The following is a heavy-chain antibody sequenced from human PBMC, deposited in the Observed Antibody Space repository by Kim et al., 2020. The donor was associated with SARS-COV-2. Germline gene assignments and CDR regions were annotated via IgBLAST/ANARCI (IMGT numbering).Heavy chain of an antibody. D-gene: IGHD1-26*01. J-gene: IGHJ4*01. Sequence: GGSLRLSCAASGFTFSSYGMHWVRQAPGKGLEWVAVISYDGSNKYYADSVKGRFTISRDNSKNTLYLQMNSLRAEDTAVYYCAKDGGSYYNNYYFDYWG. CDR2: ISYDGSNK. V-gene: IGHV3-30*18. CDR1: GFTFSSYG. CDR3: AKDGGSYYNNYYFDY.